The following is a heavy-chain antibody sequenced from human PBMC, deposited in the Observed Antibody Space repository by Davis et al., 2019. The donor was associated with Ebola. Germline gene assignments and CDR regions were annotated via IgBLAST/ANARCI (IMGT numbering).Heavy chain of an antibody. CDR1: GGSFSGYY. J-gene: IGHJ6*02. CDR3: ARAFGRYSSRYYYYYGMDV. CDR2: INHSGST. Sequence: SETLSLTCAVYGGSFSGYYWSWIRQPPGKGLEWIGEINHSGSTNYNPSLNSRVTISVDTSKNQFPLNLSSVTAADTAVYYCARAFGRYSSRYYYYYGMDVWGQGTTVTVSS. V-gene: IGHV4-34*01. D-gene: IGHD6-13*01.